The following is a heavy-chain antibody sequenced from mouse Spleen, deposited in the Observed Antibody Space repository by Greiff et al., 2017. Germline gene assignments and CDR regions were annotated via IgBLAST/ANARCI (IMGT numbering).Heavy chain of an antibody. CDR3: ARPSYYYGSSWDY. CDR2: IHPNSGST. V-gene: IGHV1-64*01. D-gene: IGHD1-1*01. J-gene: IGHJ2*01. Sequence: QVQLKQPGAELLKPGASVKLSCKASGYTFTSYWMHWVKQRPGQGLEWIGMIHPNSGSTNYNEKFKSKATLTVDKSSSTAYMQLSSLTSEDSAVYYCARPSYYYGSSWDYWGQGTTLTVSS. CDR1: GYTFTSYW.